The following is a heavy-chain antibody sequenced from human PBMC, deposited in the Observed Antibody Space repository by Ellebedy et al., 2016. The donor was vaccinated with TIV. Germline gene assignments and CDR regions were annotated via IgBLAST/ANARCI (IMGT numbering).Heavy chain of an antibody. D-gene: IGHD3-10*01. Sequence: SETLSLTCTVSGGSISRSSYYWGWIRQPPGKGLEWLGSIYFNGRTFYNPSLKSRVTISLDTSKKQFYMKLSSVTVADTAVYYCARWFGELLYVRWFDPWGQGTLVTVSS. V-gene: IGHV4-39*01. CDR3: ARWFGELLYVRWFDP. J-gene: IGHJ5*02. CDR2: IYFNGRT. CDR1: GGSISRSSYY.